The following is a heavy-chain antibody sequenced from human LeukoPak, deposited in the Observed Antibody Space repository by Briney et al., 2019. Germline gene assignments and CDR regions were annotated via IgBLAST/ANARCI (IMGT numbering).Heavy chain of an antibody. CDR2: ISGSGGST. J-gene: IGHJ4*02. CDR3: AKGIAAAGTFDN. Sequence: GGSLRLSCAASGFTFSSYGMSWVRQAPGKGLEWVSAISGSGGSTYYADSVKGRFTISRDNAKNSLYLQMNSLRAEDTAVYYCAKGIAAAGTFDNWGQGTLVTVSS. CDR1: GFTFSSYG. D-gene: IGHD6-13*01. V-gene: IGHV3-23*01.